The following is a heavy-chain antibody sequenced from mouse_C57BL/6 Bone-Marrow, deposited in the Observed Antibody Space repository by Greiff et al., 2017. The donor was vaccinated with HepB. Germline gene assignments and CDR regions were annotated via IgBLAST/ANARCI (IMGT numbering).Heavy chain of an antibody. J-gene: IGHJ2*01. CDR2: IDPSDSYI. CDR1: GYTFSSYW. V-gene: IGHV1-50*01. Sequence: VQLQQPGAEFVKPGASVKLSCKASGYTFSSYWMQWVKQRPGQGLEWIGEIDPSDSYINYNQKFKGKATLTVDTSSSTAYMQLSSLTSEDSAVYYCAFYDYDYFDYWGQGTTLTVSS. CDR3: AFYDYDYFDY. D-gene: IGHD2-4*01.